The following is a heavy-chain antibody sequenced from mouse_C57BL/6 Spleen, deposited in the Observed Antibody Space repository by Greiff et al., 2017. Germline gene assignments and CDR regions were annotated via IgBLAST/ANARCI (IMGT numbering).Heavy chain of an antibody. CDR2: IDPSDSYT. CDR1: GYTFTSYW. D-gene: IGHD1-1*01. V-gene: IGHV1-50*01. CDR3: ARGYYDGSSPYAMGY. Sequence: QVQLQQPGAELVKPGASVKLSCKASGYTFTSYWMQWVKQRPGQGLEWIGEIDPSDSYTNYNQKFKGKATLTVDTSSSTAYMQLSSLTSEDSAVYYCARGYYDGSSPYAMGYWGQGTSVTVSS. J-gene: IGHJ4*01.